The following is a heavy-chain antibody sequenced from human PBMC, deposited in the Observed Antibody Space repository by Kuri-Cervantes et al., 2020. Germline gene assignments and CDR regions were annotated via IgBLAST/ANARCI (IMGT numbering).Heavy chain of an antibody. V-gene: IGHV3-48*03. CDR1: GFTFSSYE. J-gene: IGHJ6*02. D-gene: IGHD2/OR15-2a*01. CDR2: ISSSGSTI. CDR3: AKQGEHTFKYYYYGMDV. Sequence: GGSLRLSCAASGFTFSSYEMNWVRQAPGKGLEWVSYISSSGSTIYYADSLKGRFTISRDNSKNTLYQQINSLRAEDTAVYYCAKQGEHTFKYYYYGMDVWGQGTKVTVSS.